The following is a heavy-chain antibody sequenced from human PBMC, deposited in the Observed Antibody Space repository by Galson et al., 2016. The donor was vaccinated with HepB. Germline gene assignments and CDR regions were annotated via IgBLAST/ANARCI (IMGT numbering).Heavy chain of an antibody. CDR3: VGSHYRSSSDY. CDR1: GFTVSDNY. CDR2: IYASGRT. D-gene: IGHD1-26*01. J-gene: IGHJ4*02. Sequence: SLRLSCAASGFTVSDNYVSWVRQPPGKGLEWASGIYASGRTFYAGSVKGRFTIDNSKNTLFLQMNSLRVEDTAVYYCVGSHYRSSSDYWGQGTLVTVSS. V-gene: IGHV3-53*01.